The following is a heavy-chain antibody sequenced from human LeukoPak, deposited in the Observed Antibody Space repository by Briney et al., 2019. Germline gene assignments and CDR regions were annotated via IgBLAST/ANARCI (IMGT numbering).Heavy chain of an antibody. CDR2: IYPGDSDT. Sequence: GESLKISCQGSGYTFAGYWIAWVRQMPGKGLEWMGIIYPGDSDTRYSPSFQGQVTISADESISTAYLQWSSLKASDTAMYYCARAYYYDSSGYLYYFDYWGQGTLVTVSS. V-gene: IGHV5-51*01. D-gene: IGHD3-22*01. CDR1: GYTFAGYW. CDR3: ARAYYYDSSGYLYYFDY. J-gene: IGHJ4*02.